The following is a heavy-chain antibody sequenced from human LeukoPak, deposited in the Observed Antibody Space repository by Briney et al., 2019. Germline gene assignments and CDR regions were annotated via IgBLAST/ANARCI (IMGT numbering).Heavy chain of an antibody. J-gene: IGHJ4*02. D-gene: IGHD6-13*01. Sequence: SETLSLTCTVSGGSISSGSYYWSWIRQPAGKGLEWIGRIYTSGSTNYNPSLKSRVTISVDTSKNQFSLKLSSVTAADTAVYYCARATRAAAGTFDYWGQGTLVTVSS. CDR3: ARATRAAAGTFDY. CDR2: IYTSGST. V-gene: IGHV4-61*02. CDR1: GGSISSGSYY.